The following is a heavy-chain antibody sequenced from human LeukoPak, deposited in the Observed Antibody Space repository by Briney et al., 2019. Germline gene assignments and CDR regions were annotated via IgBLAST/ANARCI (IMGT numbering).Heavy chain of an antibody. V-gene: IGHV3-30*03. CDR3: ARAHLSSSSTDYMEV. CDR1: GFTFNSYG. D-gene: IGHD6-6*01. J-gene: IGHJ6*03. CDR2: ISYDGSNK. Sequence: PGRSLRLSCAASGFTFNSYGMHWVRQVPGKGLEGVALISYDGSNKHYADSVKGRFTISRDNFKNTLYLQMNSLRAEDTAVYYCARAHLSSSSTDYMEVWGKGTTVTVSS.